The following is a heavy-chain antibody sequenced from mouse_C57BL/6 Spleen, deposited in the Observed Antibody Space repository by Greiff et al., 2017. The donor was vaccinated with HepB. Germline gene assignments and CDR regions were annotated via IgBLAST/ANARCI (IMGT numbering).Heavy chain of an antibody. V-gene: IGHV1-42*01. J-gene: IGHJ4*01. CDR3: ARQYYYGTYAMDY. CDR2: INPSTGGT. Sequence: VQLQQSGPELVKPGASVKISCKASGYSFTGYYMNWVKQSPEKSLEWIGEINPSTGGTTYNQKFKAKATLTVDKSSSTAYMQLKSLTSEDSAVYYCARQYYYGTYAMDYWGQGTSVTVSS. D-gene: IGHD1-1*01. CDR1: GYSFTGYY.